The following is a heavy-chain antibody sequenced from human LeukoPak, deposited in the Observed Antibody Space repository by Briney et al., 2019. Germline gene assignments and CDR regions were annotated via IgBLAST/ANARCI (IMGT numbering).Heavy chain of an antibody. V-gene: IGHV1-69*01. Sequence: ASVKVSCKASGGTFSSYAISWVRQAPGQGLEWMGGIIPIFGTANYAQKFQGRVTITADESTSTAYMELSSLRSEDTAVYYCASQYCRGGSCYHRFDYWGQGTLVTVSS. D-gene: IGHD2-15*01. CDR2: IIPIFGTA. CDR3: ASQYCRGGSCYHRFDY. CDR1: GGTFSSYA. J-gene: IGHJ4*02.